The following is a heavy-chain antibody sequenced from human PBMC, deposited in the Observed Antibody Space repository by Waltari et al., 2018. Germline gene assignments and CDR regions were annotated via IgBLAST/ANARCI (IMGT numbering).Heavy chain of an antibody. J-gene: IGHJ4*02. D-gene: IGHD6-19*01. CDR2: ISGTGYTT. CDR3: AKSNSGWSPGDS. CDR1: GFSFSPLA. Sequence: EVQLLESGGGLVQPGGSLSLSGEASGFSFSPLAMSWVRQAPGKGLEWVSAISGTGYTTHYADSVKGRFTISRDNSKGTLYLQMSSLRADDTALYFCAKSNSGWSPGDSWGQGTLVTVSS. V-gene: IGHV3-23*01.